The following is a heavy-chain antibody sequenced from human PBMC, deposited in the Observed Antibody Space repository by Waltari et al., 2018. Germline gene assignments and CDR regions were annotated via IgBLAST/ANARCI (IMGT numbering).Heavy chain of an antibody. CDR1: GYTFTAYY. J-gene: IGHJ4*02. CDR2: INPILGIA. Sequence: QVQMVQSGAEVKKPGASIKVSCRASGYTFTAYYMPWVRQAPGQGLEWMGWINPILGIANYAQKFQGRVTSTADKSTSTAYMELSSLRSEDTAVYYWARDLYTGPGGYWGQGTLVTVSS. V-gene: IGHV1-69*09. CDR3: ARDLYTGPGGY. D-gene: IGHD2-8*02.